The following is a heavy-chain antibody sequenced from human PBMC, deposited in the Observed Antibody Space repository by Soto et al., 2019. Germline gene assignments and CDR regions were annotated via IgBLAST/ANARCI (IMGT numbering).Heavy chain of an antibody. CDR1: GFTFTDHA. CDR3: ARDQLYYNDISGRPLNAFDV. Sequence: GGSLRLSCAASGFTFTDHAMLWVRQAPGKGLEWVAVIGFDGNYIQYPDSVKGRFSISRDNAKNSLYLQMNSLRAEDTAVYYCARDQLYYNDISGRPLNAFDVWGQGTMVTVSS. CDR2: IGFDGNYI. J-gene: IGHJ3*01. V-gene: IGHV3-33*04. D-gene: IGHD3-22*01.